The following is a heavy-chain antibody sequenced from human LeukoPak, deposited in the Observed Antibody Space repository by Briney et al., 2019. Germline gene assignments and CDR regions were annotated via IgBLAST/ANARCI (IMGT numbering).Heavy chain of an antibody. J-gene: IGHJ4*02. CDR1: GFTFSNYW. V-gene: IGHV3-7*01. Sequence: GGSLRLSCAASGFTFSNYWMSWVRQAPGKGLEWVANIKEDGSEKYYVDSVKGRFTISRDNARNSLYLQMNSLRAEDTAVYCCASGRQLGYWGQGTLVTVSS. CDR2: IKEDGSEK. CDR3: ASGRQLGY. D-gene: IGHD6-13*01.